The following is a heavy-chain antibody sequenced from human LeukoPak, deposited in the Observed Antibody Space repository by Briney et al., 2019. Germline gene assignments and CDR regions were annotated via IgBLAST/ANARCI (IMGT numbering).Heavy chain of an antibody. Sequence: GGSLRLSCEASGFIFSSYSMNWVRQAPGKGLEWVSYISSSSGYMHYADSVKGRFTISRDNAKNSLYLQMNSLRAEDTAMYYCARDPGYCSSTSCHENWFDPWGQGTLVTVSS. CDR1: GFIFSSYS. J-gene: IGHJ5*02. V-gene: IGHV3-21*06. CDR3: ARDPGYCSSTSCHENWFDP. CDR2: ISSSSGYM. D-gene: IGHD2-2*01.